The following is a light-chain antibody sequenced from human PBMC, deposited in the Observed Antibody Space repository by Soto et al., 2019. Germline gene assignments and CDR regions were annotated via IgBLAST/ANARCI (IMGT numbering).Light chain of an antibody. J-gene: IGKJ2*01. V-gene: IGKV1-39*01. CDR2: AAY. Sequence: DIQMTQSPSSLSTSVGDRVTITCRASQYINNYLNWYQQKPGKAPKLLIFAAYNLQSGVPSRFSSSGPGTDFTLTISSLQPEEFATYCCQQSYSTSPYTVGQGTKLDIK. CDR1: QYINNY. CDR3: QQSYSTSPYT.